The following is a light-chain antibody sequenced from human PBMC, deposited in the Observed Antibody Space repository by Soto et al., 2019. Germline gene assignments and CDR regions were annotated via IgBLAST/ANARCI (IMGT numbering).Light chain of an antibody. J-gene: IGLJ1*01. Sequence: QSVLTQPPSVSGAPGQRVTISCTGSSSNIGAGYDVHWYQQLPGTAPKLLIYGNSNRPSGVPDRFSGSKSGTSASLAITGLQDEFEDDYYCMSYDSSLSGFYVFGTGTKLTVL. CDR3: MSYDSSLSGFYV. CDR2: GNS. CDR1: SSNIGAGYD. V-gene: IGLV1-40*01.